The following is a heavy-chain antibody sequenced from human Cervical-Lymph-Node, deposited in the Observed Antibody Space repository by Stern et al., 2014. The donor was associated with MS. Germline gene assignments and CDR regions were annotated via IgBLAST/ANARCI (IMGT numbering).Heavy chain of an antibody. CDR3: ARHVDPGFDY. CDR2: IYPIDSDT. J-gene: IGHJ4*02. CDR1: GYSFANYW. Sequence: EVQLLQSGAEVKKPGESLKISCKGSGYSFANYWIAWVRQMPGQGLDWMGIIYPIDSDTRYNPSFQGQVTMSDDSTTNTAYLQWSILKAADSAIYFCARHVDPGFDYWGQGTLVTVSS. V-gene: IGHV5-51*01. D-gene: IGHD1-1*01.